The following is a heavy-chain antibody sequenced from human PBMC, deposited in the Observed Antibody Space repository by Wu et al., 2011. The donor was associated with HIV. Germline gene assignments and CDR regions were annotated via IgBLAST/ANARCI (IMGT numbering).Heavy chain of an antibody. CDR1: GYTFSTSG. CDR3: ARSGEAAAYYYYYMNV. CDR2: IIPNSGTT. J-gene: IGHJ6*03. Sequence: QVQLVQSGAEVKKPGASVKVSCKASGYTFSTSGVSWVRQAPGQGLEWMGGIIPNSGTTNYARKFQGRFTVIADTSTTTVHMELRSLRSEDTAVYYCARSGEAAAYYYYYMNVWGKGTTVTISS. V-gene: IGHV1-69*06. D-gene: IGHD2-15*01.